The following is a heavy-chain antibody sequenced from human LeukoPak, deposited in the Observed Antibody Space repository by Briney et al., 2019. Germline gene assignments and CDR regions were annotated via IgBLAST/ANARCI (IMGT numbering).Heavy chain of an antibody. CDR2: IWYDGSNK. V-gene: IGHV3-33*01. CDR1: GLTFSSYG. D-gene: IGHD3-9*01. Sequence: GRSLRLSCAASGLTFSSYGMHWVRQAPGKGLEWVAVIWYDGSNKYYADSVKGRFTISRDNSRNTLYLQMNSLRAEDTAVYYCARGPHHVLRYFDWLPLDYWGQGTLVTVSS. CDR3: ARGPHHVLRYFDWLPLDY. J-gene: IGHJ4*02.